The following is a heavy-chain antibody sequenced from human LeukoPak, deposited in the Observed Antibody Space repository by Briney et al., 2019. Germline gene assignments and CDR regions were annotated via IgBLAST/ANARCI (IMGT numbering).Heavy chain of an antibody. Sequence: RGESLKISCKGSGYSFTNYWIGWVRQMPGKGLEWMGNIYPGDSDTRYSPSFQGQVTISADKSISTAYLQWSSLKASDTAMYYCARQDSYTLGGFDYWGQGTLVTVSS. D-gene: IGHD3-16*01. CDR3: ARQDSYTLGGFDY. V-gene: IGHV5-51*01. CDR2: IYPGDSDT. CDR1: GYSFTNYW. J-gene: IGHJ4*02.